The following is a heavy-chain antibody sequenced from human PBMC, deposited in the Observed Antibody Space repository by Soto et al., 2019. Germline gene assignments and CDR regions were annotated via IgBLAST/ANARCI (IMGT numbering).Heavy chain of an antibody. CDR1: GGSISSSNW. Sequence: SETLSLTCAVSGGSISSSNWWSWVRQPPGKGLEWIGEIYHSGSTNYNPSLKSRVTISVDKSKNQFSLKLSSVTAADTAVYYCARDRRFSYCSSTSCENNWFDPWGQGTLVTVSS. J-gene: IGHJ5*02. V-gene: IGHV4-4*02. CDR3: ARDRRFSYCSSTSCENNWFDP. D-gene: IGHD2-2*01. CDR2: IYHSGST.